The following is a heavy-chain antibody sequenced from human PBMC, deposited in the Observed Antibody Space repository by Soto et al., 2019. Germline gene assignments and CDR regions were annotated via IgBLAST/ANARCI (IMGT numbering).Heavy chain of an antibody. J-gene: IGHJ5*02. CDR2: MNPNSGST. V-gene: IGHV1-8*01. Sequence: ASVKVSCKASGYTFTSYDINWVRQATGQGLEWMGWMNPNSGSTGYAQKFQGRVTMTRNTSISTAYMELSSLRSEDTAVYYCARGGDIVVVVAGTGWFDPWGQGTLVTVSS. CDR1: GYTFTSYD. D-gene: IGHD2-15*01. CDR3: ARGGDIVVVVAGTGWFDP.